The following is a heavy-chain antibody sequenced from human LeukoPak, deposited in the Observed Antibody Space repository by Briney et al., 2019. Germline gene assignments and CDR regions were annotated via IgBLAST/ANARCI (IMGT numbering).Heavy chain of an antibody. CDR2: ISTSSDTV. V-gene: IGHV3-48*02. CDR1: GFTFGRYS. Sequence: GGSLRLSCTASGFTFGRYSMDWVRQAPRRGLEWLSHISTSSDTVYYADSVRGRFTVSRDDAKNALHLQMNSLRDEDTAVYYCARDNWLDYWGQGTLVTVPS. CDR3: ARDNWLDY. J-gene: IGHJ4*02. D-gene: IGHD5-12*01.